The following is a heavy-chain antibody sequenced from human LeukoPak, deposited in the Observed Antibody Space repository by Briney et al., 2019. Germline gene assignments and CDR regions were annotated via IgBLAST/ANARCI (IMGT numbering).Heavy chain of an antibody. CDR1: GFTFSSYA. J-gene: IGHJ4*02. Sequence: PGRSLRLSCAASGFTFSSYAMHWVRQAPGKGLEWVAVISYDGSNKYYADSVKGQFTISRDNSKNTLYLQMNSLRAEDTAVYYCAKVGRSSGYYRDYWCQGTLVTVSS. D-gene: IGHD3-22*01. CDR3: AKVGRSSGYYRDY. V-gene: IGHV3-30-3*01. CDR2: ISYDGSNK.